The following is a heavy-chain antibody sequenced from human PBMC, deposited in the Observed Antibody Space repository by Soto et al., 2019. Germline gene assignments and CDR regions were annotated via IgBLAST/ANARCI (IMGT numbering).Heavy chain of an antibody. CDR3: ARDLGSGYYFDY. CDR1: GFTFSSYA. CDR2: ISYDGSNK. V-gene: IGHV3-30-3*01. J-gene: IGHJ4*02. D-gene: IGHD3-22*01. Sequence: LTLSCTASGFTFSSYAMHWVRQAPGKGLEWVAVISYDGSNKYYADSVKGRFTISRDNSKNTLYLQMNSLRAEDTAVYYCARDLGSGYYFDYWGQGTLVTVSS.